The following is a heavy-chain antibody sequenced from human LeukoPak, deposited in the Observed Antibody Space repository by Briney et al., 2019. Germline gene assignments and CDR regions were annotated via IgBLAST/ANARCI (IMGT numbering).Heavy chain of an antibody. D-gene: IGHD3-10*01. CDR3: ARDGGYGSGSSYYSY. V-gene: IGHV4-39*07. J-gene: IGHJ4*02. Sequence: PSETLSLTCSVSGGSTSSSSYYWGWIRQPPGKGLEWIGIIYYSGITSYNPSLKSRVTISVDTSKNQFSLKLSSVTAADTAVYYCARDGGYGSGSSYYSYWGQGTPVTVSS. CDR1: GGSTSSSSYY. CDR2: IYYSGIT.